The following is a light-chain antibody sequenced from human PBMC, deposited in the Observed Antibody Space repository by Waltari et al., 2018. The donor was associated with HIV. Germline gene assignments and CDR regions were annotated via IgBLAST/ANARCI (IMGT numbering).Light chain of an antibody. CDR3: AAWDDSLNGEVV. CDR1: NSNIGSNT. Sequence: QSVLTQPPSASGTPGQRVTISCSGRNSNIGSNTVNWNQQLPGTAPKLLIYGNTQRPSGVPDRFSGSKSGTSASLAISGLQSEDEADYYCAAWDDSLNGEVVFGGGTKLTVL. CDR2: GNT. J-gene: IGLJ2*01. V-gene: IGLV1-44*01.